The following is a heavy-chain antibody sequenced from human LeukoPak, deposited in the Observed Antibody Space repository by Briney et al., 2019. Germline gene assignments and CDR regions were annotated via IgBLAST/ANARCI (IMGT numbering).Heavy chain of an antibody. V-gene: IGHV3-48*01. CDR2: ISSSSSTI. Sequence: GGSLRLSCAASGFTLSSYSMNWVRQAPGKGLEWVSYISSSSSTIYYADSVKGRFTISRDNAKNSLYLQMNSLRAEDTAVYYCARASTFYSYGSDYWGQGTLVTVSS. CDR1: GFTLSSYS. D-gene: IGHD5-18*01. CDR3: ARASTFYSYGSDY. J-gene: IGHJ4*02.